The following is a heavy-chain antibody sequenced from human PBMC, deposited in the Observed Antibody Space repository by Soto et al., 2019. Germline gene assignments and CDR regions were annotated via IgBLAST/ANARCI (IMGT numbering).Heavy chain of an antibody. J-gene: IGHJ6*02. D-gene: IGHD3-10*01. Sequence: SETLSLTCTVSGASISSYYWSWIRQPPGKGLEWIGHIYYSGTTNYNPSLKSRVTISVVTSKNQFSLNLSSVTAADTAVYYCARHPGYGSGKYYYYYGMDVWGQGTTVTVSS. CDR3: ARHPGYGSGKYYYYYGMDV. V-gene: IGHV4-59*08. CDR1: GASISSYY. CDR2: IYYSGTT.